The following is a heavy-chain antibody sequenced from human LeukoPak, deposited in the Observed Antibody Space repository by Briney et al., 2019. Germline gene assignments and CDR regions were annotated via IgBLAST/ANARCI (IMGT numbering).Heavy chain of an antibody. V-gene: IGHV1-2*06. D-gene: IGHD3-22*01. CDR3: ARRLNYYDSSGYSTKEYFQH. CDR1: GYNFAGYY. Sequence: ASVKVSCKASGYNFAGYYIHWVRQAPGQGLEWMGRINPRDGETNFAQKFQGRVTMTRDTSISTAYMELSGLRSDDTAVYYCARRLNYYDSSGYSTKEYFQHWGQGTLVTVSS. CDR2: INPRDGET. J-gene: IGHJ1*01.